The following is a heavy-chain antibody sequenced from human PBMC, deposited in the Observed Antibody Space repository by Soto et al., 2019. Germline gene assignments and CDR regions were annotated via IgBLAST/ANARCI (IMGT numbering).Heavy chain of an antibody. Sequence: QVQLVESGGGVVQPGRSLRLSCAASGFTFSTYAMHWVRQAPGKGLEWVAVISYDGSNKYYADSVKGRFTISRDNSKSTLYLQMNSRRAEDTAVYYCATRVAYCGGDCYSGYFDYWGQGNLVTVSS. CDR2: ISYDGSNK. J-gene: IGHJ4*02. CDR1: GFTFSTYA. CDR3: ATRVAYCGGDCYSGYFDY. V-gene: IGHV3-30-3*01. D-gene: IGHD2-21*02.